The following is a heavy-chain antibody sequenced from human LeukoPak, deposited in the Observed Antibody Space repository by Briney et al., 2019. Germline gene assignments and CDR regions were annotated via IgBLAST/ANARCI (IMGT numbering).Heavy chain of an antibody. D-gene: IGHD6-13*01. CDR1: GFTFDDYG. Sequence: GGSLRLSCAPSGFTFDDYGMSWVRQAPGKGLEWVSGINWNGGSTGYADSVKGRFTISRDNSKNSLYLQMNSLRTEDTALYYCAKDFAVLAAAGTGPYDYWGQGTLVTVS. V-gene: IGHV3-20*04. J-gene: IGHJ4*02. CDR2: INWNGGST. CDR3: AKDFAVLAAAGTGPYDY.